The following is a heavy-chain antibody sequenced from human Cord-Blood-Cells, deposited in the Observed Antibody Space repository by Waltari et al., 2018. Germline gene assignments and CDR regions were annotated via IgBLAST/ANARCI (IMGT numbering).Heavy chain of an antibody. CDR3: ARVKVADFWSGYKGYWFDP. V-gene: IGHV4-30-2*01. J-gene: IGHJ5*02. Sequence: QLQLQESGSGLVKPSQTLSLTCAVSGGSISSGGYSWSWIRQPPGKGLEWIGYIYHSGSTYYNPSLKSRVTIAVDRSKNQFSLKLSSVTAADTAVYYCARVKVADFWSGYKGYWFDPWGQGTLVTVSS. CDR2: IYHSGST. CDR1: GGSISSGGYS. D-gene: IGHD3-3*01.